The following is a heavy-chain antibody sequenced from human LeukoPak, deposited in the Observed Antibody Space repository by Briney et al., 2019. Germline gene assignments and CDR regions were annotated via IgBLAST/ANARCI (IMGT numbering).Heavy chain of an antibody. V-gene: IGHV1-18*03. CDR3: ARDAGEYCSSIRCYRPWFDP. J-gene: IGHJ5*02. CDR1: GYTFTSYG. Sequence: ASVKVSCKASGYTFTSYGISWVRQAPGQGLEWMGWISAYNGNTNYAHKLQGRVTMTTDTSTSTAYMVLRSLRSDDMAVYHCARDAGEYCSSIRCYRPWFDPGGQGTLVTVSS. CDR2: ISAYNGNT. D-gene: IGHD2-2*01.